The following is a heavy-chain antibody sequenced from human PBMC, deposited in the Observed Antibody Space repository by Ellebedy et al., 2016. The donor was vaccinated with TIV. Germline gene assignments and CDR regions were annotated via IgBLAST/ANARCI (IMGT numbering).Heavy chain of an antibody. V-gene: IGHV1-2*02. CDR3: ARDPLVREYNWFDP. Sequence: AASVKVSCKASGYTFTGYYIHWVRQAPGQGLEWMGWIYPNSGGTNYAQKFQGRVTMTRDTSISTAYMELRSLRSDDTAVYYCARDPLVREYNWFDPWGQGTLVTVSS. CDR1: GYTFTGYY. D-gene: IGHD3-10*01. J-gene: IGHJ5*02. CDR2: IYPNSGGT.